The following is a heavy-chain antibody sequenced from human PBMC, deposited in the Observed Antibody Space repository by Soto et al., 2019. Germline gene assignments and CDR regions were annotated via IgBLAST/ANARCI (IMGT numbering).Heavy chain of an antibody. CDR1: GYSFTSYW. J-gene: IGHJ6*02. Sequence: GESLKISFKGSGYSFTSYWICWVRQMPVKGLEWMGIIYPGDSDTRYSPSFQGEVNISADKSISTAYLQWSSLKASDNAMYYCARPHGQGADGGMDVWGQGTTVTVCS. CDR3: ARPHGQGADGGMDV. V-gene: IGHV5-51*01. CDR2: IYPGDSDT. D-gene: IGHD3-16*01.